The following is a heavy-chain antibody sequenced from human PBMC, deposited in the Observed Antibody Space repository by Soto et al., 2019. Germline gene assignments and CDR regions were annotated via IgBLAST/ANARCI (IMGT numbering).Heavy chain of an antibody. CDR3: ARDPTAYYDSSGYQPSFDY. Sequence: ASVKVSCKASGYTFTSYGISWVRQAPGQGLEWMGWISAYNGNINYAQKLQGRVTMTTDTSTSTAYMELSSLRSEDTAVYYCARDPTAYYDSSGYQPSFDYWGQGTLVTVSS. D-gene: IGHD3-22*01. CDR2: ISAYNGNI. V-gene: IGHV1-18*01. J-gene: IGHJ4*02. CDR1: GYTFTSYG.